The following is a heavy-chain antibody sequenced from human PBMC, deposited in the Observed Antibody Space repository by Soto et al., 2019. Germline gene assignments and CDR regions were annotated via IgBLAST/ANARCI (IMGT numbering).Heavy chain of an antibody. CDR3: ARGQYSRLRMYYDILTGYYIFDY. CDR1: GGSFSGYY. Sequence: PSETLSLTCAVYGGSFSGYYWSWIRQPPGKGLEWIGEINHSGSTNYNPSLKSRVTISVDTSKNQFSLKLSSVTAADTAVYYCARGQYSRLRMYYDILTGYYIFDYWGQGTLVTVSS. V-gene: IGHV4-34*01. J-gene: IGHJ4*02. CDR2: INHSGST. D-gene: IGHD3-9*01.